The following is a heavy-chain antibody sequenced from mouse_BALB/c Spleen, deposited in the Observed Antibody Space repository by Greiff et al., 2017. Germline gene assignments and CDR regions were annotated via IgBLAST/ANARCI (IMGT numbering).Heavy chain of an antibody. CDR1: GYTFTSYW. Sequence: VKLQESGAELARPGASVKLSCKASGYTFTSYWMQWVKQRPGQGLEWIGAIYPGDGDTRYTQKFKGKATLTADKSSSTAYMQLSSLASEDSAVYYCARRGVYDPYAMDYWGQGTSVTVSS. CDR3: ARRGVYDPYAMDY. CDR2: IYPGDGDT. D-gene: IGHD2-3*01. V-gene: IGHV1-87*01. J-gene: IGHJ4*01.